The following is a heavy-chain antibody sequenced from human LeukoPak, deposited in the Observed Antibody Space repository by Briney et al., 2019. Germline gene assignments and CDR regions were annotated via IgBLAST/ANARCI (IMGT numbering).Heavy chain of an antibody. CDR3: ARGLKLGYCSSTSCYDWLSNWFDP. V-gene: IGHV4-59*01. CDR1: GGSISSYY. CDR2: IYYSGST. D-gene: IGHD2-2*01. Sequence: SETLSLTCTVSGGSISSYYWSWIRQPPGKGLEWIGYIYYSGSTNYNPSLKSRVTISVDTSKNQFSLKLSSVTAADTAVYYCARGLKLGYCSSTSCYDWLSNWFDPWGQGTLVTVSS. J-gene: IGHJ5*02.